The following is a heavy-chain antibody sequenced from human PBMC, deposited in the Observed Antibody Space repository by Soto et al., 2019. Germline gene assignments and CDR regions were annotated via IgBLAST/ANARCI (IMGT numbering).Heavy chain of an antibody. CDR1: GYTFTGYY. Sequence: ASVKVSCKASGYTFTGYYIHWVRQAPGQGLEWMGWINPNSGGTNYAQKFQGRVTMTRDTSIGTAYMELSRLRSDDTAVYHCARRGYYHHTTAYNFAYWGQGTLVTVSS. J-gene: IGHJ4*02. CDR2: INPNSGGT. CDR3: ARRGYYHHTTAYNFAY. V-gene: IGHV1-2*02. D-gene: IGHD3-22*01.